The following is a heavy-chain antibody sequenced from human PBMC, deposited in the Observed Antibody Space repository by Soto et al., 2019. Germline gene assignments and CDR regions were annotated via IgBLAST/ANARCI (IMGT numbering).Heavy chain of an antibody. CDR1: GFTFSSYA. CDR2: ISGSGGST. CDR3: AKDRARAAAGSYYFDY. D-gene: IGHD6-13*01. V-gene: IGHV3-23*01. J-gene: IGHJ4*02. Sequence: EVQLLESGGGLVQPGGSLRLSCAASGFTFSSYAMSWVRQAPGKGLEWVSAISGSGGSTYYADSVKGRFTISRDNSKNTLYLQMNSLRAEDTAVYYCAKDRARAAAGSYYFDYWGQGTLVTVSS.